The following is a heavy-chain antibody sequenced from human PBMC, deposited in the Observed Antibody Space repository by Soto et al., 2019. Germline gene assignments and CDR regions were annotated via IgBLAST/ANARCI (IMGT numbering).Heavy chain of an antibody. D-gene: IGHD1-26*01. J-gene: IGHJ6*02. Sequence: SVKVSCKASGGTFSSYAISWVRQAPGQGLEWMGGIIPIFGTANYAQKFQGRVTITADESTSTAYMELSSLRSEDTAVYYCAASGSYSNYYYGMDVWGQGTTVTVSS. CDR3: AASGSYSNYYYGMDV. CDR2: IIPIFGTA. V-gene: IGHV1-69*13. CDR1: GGTFSSYA.